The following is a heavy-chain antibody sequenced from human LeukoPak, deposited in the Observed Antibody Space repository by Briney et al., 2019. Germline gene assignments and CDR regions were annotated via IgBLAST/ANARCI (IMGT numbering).Heavy chain of an antibody. Sequence: GGSLRLSCAASGFTFSSYAMSWVRQAPGKGLEWVSAISGSGGSTYYADSVKGRFSISRDNSKNTLFLQMNSLRAEDTAVYYCAKERYRNPMIPFDYWGQGTLVTVSS. V-gene: IGHV3-23*01. CDR3: AKERYRNPMIPFDY. CDR2: ISGSGGST. D-gene: IGHD3-22*01. CDR1: GFTFSSYA. J-gene: IGHJ4*02.